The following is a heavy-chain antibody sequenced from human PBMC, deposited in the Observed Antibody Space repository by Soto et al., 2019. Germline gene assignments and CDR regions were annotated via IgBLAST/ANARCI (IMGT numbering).Heavy chain of an antibody. J-gene: IGHJ4*02. D-gene: IGHD3-3*01. Sequence: SETLSLTCTVSGGSISSYYWSWIRQPPGKGLEWIGYIYYSGSTIYNPSLKSRVTISVDTSKNQFSLKLSSVTAADTAVYYCARGGETDFWSGYYFDYWGQGTLVTVSS. CDR3: ARGGETDFWSGYYFDY. CDR1: GGSISSYY. CDR2: IYYSGST. V-gene: IGHV4-59*01.